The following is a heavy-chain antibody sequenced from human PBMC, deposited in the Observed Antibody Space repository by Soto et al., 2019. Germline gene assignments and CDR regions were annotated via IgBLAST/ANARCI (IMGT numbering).Heavy chain of an antibody. CDR1: GYPVTAYY. V-gene: IGHV1-2*02. D-gene: IGHD3-3*01. Sequence: QLHLVQSGAVVKKPGASVTVSCSASGYPVTAYYMHWVRQAPGRGLEWMGGINPATGAAKYTQTFKSRVTMTRDTSASTVFMELSGLPSEDTAVFYCARGGGVGVAGSAAFDMWGQGTLVTVSS. CDR2: INPATGAA. CDR3: ARGGGVGVAGSAAFDM. J-gene: IGHJ3*02.